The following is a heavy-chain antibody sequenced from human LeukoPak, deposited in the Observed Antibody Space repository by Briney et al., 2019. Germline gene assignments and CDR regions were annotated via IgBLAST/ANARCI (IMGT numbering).Heavy chain of an antibody. J-gene: IGHJ5*01. CDR2: LYHSGRR. V-gene: IGHV4-38-2*02. CDR1: GYSISTGYY. CDR3: ARSNPESDF. Sequence: PSEALSLTCTVTGYSISTGYYWGWIRQTPGKGLEWIGSLYHSGRRHYNPSLKSRVTISVDTSKNEFSLKLNSVPAADSGVYYCARSNPESDFWGHGTRVTVSS.